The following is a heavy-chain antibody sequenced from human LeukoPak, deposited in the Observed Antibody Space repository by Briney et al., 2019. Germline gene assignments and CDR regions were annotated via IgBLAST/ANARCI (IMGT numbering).Heavy chain of an antibody. CDR1: GATFSKYG. CDR3: ATEGFYY. J-gene: IGHJ4*02. Sequence: PGGSLRLSCAASGATFSKYGMKWVRQAAGAGLEYVSGISRSGDITHYADSVKGRFTISRDNVKNTLYLQMNSLRAEDTALYYCATEGFYYWGPGTQVTVCS. CDR2: ISRSGDIT. V-gene: IGHV3-23*01.